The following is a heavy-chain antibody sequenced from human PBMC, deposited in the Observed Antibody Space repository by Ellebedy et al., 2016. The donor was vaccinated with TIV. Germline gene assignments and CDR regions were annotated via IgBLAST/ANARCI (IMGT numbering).Heavy chain of an antibody. V-gene: IGHV3-23*01. CDR3: AKDGGYSSSWSFDY. D-gene: IGHD6-13*01. Sequence: GGSLRLXXAASGFTFSSYAMSWVRQVPGKGLEWVSAISGSGGSTYYADSVKGRFTISRDNSKNTLYLQMNSLRAEDTAVYYCAKDGGYSSSWSFDYWGQGTLVTVSS. CDR2: ISGSGGST. J-gene: IGHJ4*02. CDR1: GFTFSSYA.